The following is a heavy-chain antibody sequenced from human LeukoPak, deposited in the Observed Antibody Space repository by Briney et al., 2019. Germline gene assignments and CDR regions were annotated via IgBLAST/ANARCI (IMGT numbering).Heavy chain of an antibody. V-gene: IGHV3-33*06. D-gene: IGHD6-13*01. CDR1: GFTFSSYG. CDR3: AKDRSRQRLVSGFDP. Sequence: GGSLRLSCAASGFTFSSYGMHWVRQAPGKGLEWVAVIWYDGSNKYYADSVKGRFTISRDNSKNTPYLQMNSLRAEDTAVYYCAKDRSRQRLVSGFDPWGQGTLVTVSS. CDR2: IWYDGSNK. J-gene: IGHJ5*02.